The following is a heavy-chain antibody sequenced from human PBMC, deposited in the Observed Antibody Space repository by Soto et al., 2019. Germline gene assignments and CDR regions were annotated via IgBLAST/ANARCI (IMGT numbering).Heavy chain of an antibody. CDR1: GYTFTGYY. J-gene: IGHJ4*02. CDR3: AKDRDYDISIRVFDS. D-gene: IGHD3-9*01. Sequence: ASVKVSCKASGYTFTGYYMHWVRQAPGQGLEWMGWINPNSGGTNYAQKFQGWVTMTRDTSISTAYMELSRLRSDDTAVYYCAKDRDYDISIRVFDSWGQGTLVTVSS. CDR2: INPNSGGT. V-gene: IGHV1-2*04.